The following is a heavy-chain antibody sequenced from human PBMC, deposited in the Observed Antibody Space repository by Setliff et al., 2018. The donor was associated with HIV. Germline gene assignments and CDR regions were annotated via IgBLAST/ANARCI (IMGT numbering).Heavy chain of an antibody. J-gene: IGHJ4*02. Sequence: PGGSLRLSCAASGFTFSSYAMSWVRQAPGKGLEWVSVIYSGGSATYYADSVKGRFTISRDDSKNTFSLHMNDLDVGDTAVYYCSRGPSTGTYMNYWGQGTLVTDSS. CDR3: SRGPSTGTYMNY. CDR2: IYSGGSAT. V-gene: IGHV3-23*03. D-gene: IGHD1-1*01. CDR1: GFTFSSYA.